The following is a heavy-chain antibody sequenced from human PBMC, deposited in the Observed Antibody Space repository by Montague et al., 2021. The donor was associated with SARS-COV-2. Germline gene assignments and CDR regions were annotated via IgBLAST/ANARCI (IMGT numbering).Heavy chain of an antibody. CDR2: INHSGST. CDR3: ARGPHSSSWHYYYYYGMDV. Sequence: SETLSLTCAVYGGSFSGYYWSWIHQPPGKGLEWIGEINHSGSTNYNPSLKSRVTISVDTSKNQFSLKLSSVTAADTAVYYCARGPHSSSWHYYYYYGMDVWGQGTTVTVSS. V-gene: IGHV4-34*01. CDR1: GGSFSGYY. J-gene: IGHJ6*02. D-gene: IGHD6-13*01.